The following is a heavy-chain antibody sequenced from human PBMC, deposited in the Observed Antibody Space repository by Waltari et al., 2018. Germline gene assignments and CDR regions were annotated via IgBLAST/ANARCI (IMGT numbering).Heavy chain of an antibody. D-gene: IGHD2-2*03. J-gene: IGHJ4*02. Sequence: QVQLVQSGAEVKKPGASVKVSCKASGYTFTSSYMHWVRQAPGQGLEWMGIINPSGGSTSYAQKFQGRVTMTRDTSTSTVYMELSSLRSEDTAVYYCARTGYGSSTSCYSVDYWGQGTLVTVSS. CDR2: INPSGGST. CDR1: GYTFTSSY. V-gene: IGHV1-46*01. CDR3: ARTGYGSSTSCYSVDY.